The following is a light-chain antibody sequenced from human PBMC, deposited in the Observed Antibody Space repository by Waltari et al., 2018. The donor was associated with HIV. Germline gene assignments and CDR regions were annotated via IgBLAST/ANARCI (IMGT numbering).Light chain of an antibody. V-gene: IGLV1-47*01. CDR1: SSNIGDNY. CDR2: RDN. J-gene: IGLJ2*01. Sequence: QSVLAQPPSASGTPGQRVTISCSGSSSNIGDNYVYWYQQIPGTTPKRLIYRDNRWPSGVPDRLSGSKSGTSASLAISGLRSEDEAIYFCATWDDRLSGVLFGGGTKLTVL. CDR3: ATWDDRLSGVL.